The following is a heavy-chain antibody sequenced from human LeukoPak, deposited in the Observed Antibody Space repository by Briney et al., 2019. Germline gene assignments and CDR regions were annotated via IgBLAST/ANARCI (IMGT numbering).Heavy chain of an antibody. CDR2: ISWNSGSI. Sequence: GGSLRLSCAASGFTCDDYAMHWVRQAPGKGLEWVSGISWNSGSIGYADSVKGRFTISRDNAKNSLYLQMNSLRAEDTALYYCAKGILRGYSYGYDYWGQGTLVTVSS. D-gene: IGHD5-18*01. J-gene: IGHJ4*02. V-gene: IGHV3-9*01. CDR3: AKGILRGYSYGYDY. CDR1: GFTCDDYA.